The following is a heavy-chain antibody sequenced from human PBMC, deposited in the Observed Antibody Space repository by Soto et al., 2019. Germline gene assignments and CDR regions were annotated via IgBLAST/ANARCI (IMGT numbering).Heavy chain of an antibody. CDR3: ATAASGSYPPY. CDR2: ISYDGSNK. J-gene: IGHJ4*02. V-gene: IGHV3-30-3*01. Sequence: AGGSLRLSCAASGFTFSSYAMHWVRQAPGKGLEWVAVISYDGSNKYYADSVKGRFTISRDNSKNTLYLQMNSLRAEDTAVYYCATAASGSYPPYWGQGTLVTVSS. CDR1: GFTFSSYA. D-gene: IGHD1-26*01.